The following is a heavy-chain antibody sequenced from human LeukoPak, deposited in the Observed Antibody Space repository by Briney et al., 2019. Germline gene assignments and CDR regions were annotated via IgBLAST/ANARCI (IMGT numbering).Heavy chain of an antibody. D-gene: IGHD5-12*01. CDR2: IYYSGST. J-gene: IGHJ4*02. Sequence: SETLSLTCSVSGASISSHYWSWIRQPPGKGLEWIGYIYYSGSTNYNPSLKSRVTISVDTSKNQFSLKLRSVTAAGTAVYYCARDGGGLRPLDYWGQGTLVTVSS. V-gene: IGHV4-59*11. CDR1: GASISSHY. CDR3: ARDGGGLRPLDY.